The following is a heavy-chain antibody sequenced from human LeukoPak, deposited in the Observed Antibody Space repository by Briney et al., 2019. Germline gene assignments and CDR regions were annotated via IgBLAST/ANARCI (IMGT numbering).Heavy chain of an antibody. Sequence: GGSLRLSCAASGFTFSNYEMNWVRQAPGKGLEWVSGINWTGGSTGYADSVKGRFTISRDNAKNSLYLQMNNLKGDDTAVYYCAKDSAFYYIDVWGKGTTVIISS. CDR3: AKDSAFYYIDV. V-gene: IGHV3-20*04. J-gene: IGHJ6*03. CDR1: GFTFSNYE. D-gene: IGHD3-10*01. CDR2: INWTGGST.